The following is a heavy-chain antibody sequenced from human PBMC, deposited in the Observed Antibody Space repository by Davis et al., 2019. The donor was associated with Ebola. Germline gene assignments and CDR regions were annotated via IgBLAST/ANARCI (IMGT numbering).Heavy chain of an antibody. CDR2: INHSGST. CDR3: ARSEYCSGGSCYALFDY. D-gene: IGHD2-15*01. Sequence: SETLSLTCAVYGGSFSGYYWSWIRQPPGKGLEWIGEINHSGSTNYNPSLKRRVTISVDTSKNQFSLKLGSVTAADTAVYYCARSEYCSGGSCYALFDYWGQGTLVTVSS. V-gene: IGHV4-34*01. CDR1: GGSFSGYY. J-gene: IGHJ4*02.